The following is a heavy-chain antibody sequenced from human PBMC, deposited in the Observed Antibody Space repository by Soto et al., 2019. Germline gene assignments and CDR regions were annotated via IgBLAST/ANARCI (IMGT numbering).Heavy chain of an antibody. CDR3: ARGDYYGELYY. CDR1: GGSISSYY. V-gene: IGHV4-59*01. D-gene: IGHD4-17*01. CDR2: IYYSGST. J-gene: IGHJ4*02. Sequence: SETLSLTCTVSGGSISSYYWSWIRQPPGKGLEWIGYIYYSGSTNYNPSLKSRVTISVDTSKNQFFLKLSSVTAADTAVYYCARGDYYGELYYWGQGTPVTVSS.